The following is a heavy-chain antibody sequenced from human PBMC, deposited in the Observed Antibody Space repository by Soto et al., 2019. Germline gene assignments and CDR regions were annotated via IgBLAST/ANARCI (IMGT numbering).Heavy chain of an antibody. V-gene: IGHV3-74*01. CDR2: INSDESTT. J-gene: IGHJ5*02. Sequence: EVQLVESGGGLVQPGGSLRLSCAASGFTFNIYWMHWVGQAPGKGLVWVSRINSDESTTNYADSVKGRFTISRDNAKNTLYLQMESLRAEDTAVYYCVRGPSGQLGNWFDPWGQGTLVTVSS. D-gene: IGHD6-13*01. CDR3: VRGPSGQLGNWFDP. CDR1: GFTFNIYW.